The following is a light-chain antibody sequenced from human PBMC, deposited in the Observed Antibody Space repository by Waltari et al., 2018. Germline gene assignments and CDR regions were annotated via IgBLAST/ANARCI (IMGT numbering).Light chain of an antibody. CDR1: NIGDTN. J-gene: IGLJ3*02. V-gene: IGLV3-9*01. Sequence: SYEVTQPLSVSVALGPTATTPCGGNNIGDTNAYWYQQRPGQAPWLVIYRDTRRPSGIPERFSGSNSGNTATLTISGAQVGDEADYYCQLWDSSTAVVFGGGTRLTVL. CDR3: QLWDSSTAVV. CDR2: RDT.